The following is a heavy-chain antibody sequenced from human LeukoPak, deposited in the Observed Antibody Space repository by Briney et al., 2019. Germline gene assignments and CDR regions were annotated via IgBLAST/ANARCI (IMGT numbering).Heavy chain of an antibody. V-gene: IGHV3-30-3*01. Sequence: GGSLRLSCAASGFTFSSYAMHRFRQAPGTGLEWVAVISYDGSNKYYADSVKGRFTISRDNSKNTLYLQMNSLRAEDTAIFYCAREMTTVTTGGVFDYWGQGTLVTVSS. D-gene: IGHD4-17*01. CDR3: AREMTTVTTGGVFDY. CDR2: ISYDGSNK. J-gene: IGHJ4*02. CDR1: GFTFSSYA.